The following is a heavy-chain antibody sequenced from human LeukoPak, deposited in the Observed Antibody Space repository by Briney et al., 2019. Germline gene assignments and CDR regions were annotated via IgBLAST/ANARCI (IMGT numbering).Heavy chain of an antibody. J-gene: IGHJ4*02. V-gene: IGHV3-33*01. D-gene: IGHD3-3*01. CDR1: GFTFSSYG. CDR2: IWYDGSNK. CDR3: ARDRSYDFWSGYSTPDY. Sequence: PGGSLRLSCAASGFTFSSYGVPWVRQAPGKGLEWVAVIWYDGSNKYYADSVKGRFTISRDNSKSTLDLQMNSLRAEDTAVYYCARDRSYDFWSGYSTPDYWGQGTLVTVSS.